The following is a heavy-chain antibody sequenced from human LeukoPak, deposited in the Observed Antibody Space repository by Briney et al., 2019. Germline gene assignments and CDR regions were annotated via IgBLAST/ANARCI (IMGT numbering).Heavy chain of an antibody. D-gene: IGHD6-19*01. CDR1: GGSISSYY. Sequence: SETLSLTCSVSGGSISSYYWSWIRRPAGKGLEWIGRIKNSGNTNYNPSLESRVTLSLDTSKNQFSLNLSSVTAADTAVYYCAREGSSSGWRPFDIWGQGTVVTVSS. J-gene: IGHJ3*02. CDR2: IKNSGNT. V-gene: IGHV4-4*07. CDR3: AREGSSSGWRPFDI.